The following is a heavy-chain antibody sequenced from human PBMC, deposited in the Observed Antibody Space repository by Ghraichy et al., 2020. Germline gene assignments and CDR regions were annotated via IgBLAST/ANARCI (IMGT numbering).Heavy chain of an antibody. CDR2: IYDSGST. D-gene: IGHD4-17*01. V-gene: IGHV4-59*01. CDR1: GGSISSYY. J-gene: IGHJ4*02. Sequence: SETLSLTCTVSGGSISSYYWTWIRLPPRKGLEWIGYIYDSGSTNYNPSLKSRVTISVDTSKKQFSLKLTSLTAADTAVYFCARSRRVTTVTWIDYWGQGRLVTVSS. CDR3: ARSRRVTTVTWIDY.